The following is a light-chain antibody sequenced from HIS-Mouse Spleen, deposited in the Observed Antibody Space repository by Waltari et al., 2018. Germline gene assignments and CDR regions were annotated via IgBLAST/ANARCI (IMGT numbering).Light chain of an antibody. V-gene: IGLV2-8*01. CDR3: SSYAGSNNFVV. Sequence: QSALTQPPPASGSPGQSVPISCTGTSSDVGGYNYVSWYQQQPGKAPKLRIYVVSKRASGVPDRCSGCKAGNTASLTGSGLQAEDEADYYCSSYAGSNNFVVFGGGTKLTVL. CDR1: SSDVGGYNY. J-gene: IGLJ2*01. CDR2: VVS.